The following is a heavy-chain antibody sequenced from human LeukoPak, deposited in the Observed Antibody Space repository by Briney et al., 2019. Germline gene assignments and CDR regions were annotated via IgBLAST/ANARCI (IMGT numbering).Heavy chain of an antibody. Sequence: PSETLSLTCAVYGGSFSTYYWSWIRQPPGKGLEWIGEINHSGSTNYNPSLKSRVTISVDTSKNQFSLKLSSVTAADTAVYYCARLTTLMVRGVIGYYYYYYMDVWGKGTTVTISS. CDR2: INHSGST. V-gene: IGHV4-34*01. CDR1: GGSFSTYY. D-gene: IGHD3-10*01. J-gene: IGHJ6*03. CDR3: ARLTTLMVRGVIGYYYYYYMDV.